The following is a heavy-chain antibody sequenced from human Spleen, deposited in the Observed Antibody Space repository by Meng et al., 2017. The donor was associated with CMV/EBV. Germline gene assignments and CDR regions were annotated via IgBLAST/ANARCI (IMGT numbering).Heavy chain of an antibody. CDR1: ASIKNRSGC. V-gene: IGHV4-39*02. Sequence: ASIKNRSGCWGGIQQPPRGGLEYRGNVFDDGTNSYTPSIKSRITVSVDTYKNHFYLKLTSMTAANTADYYCARLAGFCSSTNCSPDYWGQGSLVTVSS. J-gene: IGHJ4*02. CDR2: VFDDGTN. D-gene: IGHD2-2*01. CDR3: ARLAGFCSSTNCSPDY.